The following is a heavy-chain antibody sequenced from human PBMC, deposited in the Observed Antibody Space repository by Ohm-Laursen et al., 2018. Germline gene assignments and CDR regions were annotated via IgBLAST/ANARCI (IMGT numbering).Heavy chain of an antibody. CDR2: ISWNSGSI. Sequence: SLRLSCTASGFTFDDYAMHWVRQAPGKGLEWVSGISWNSGSIGYADSVKGRFTISRDNAKNSLYLQMNSLGAEDTALYYCAKDMGPAALDPWGQGTLVTVSS. CDR3: AKDMGPAALDP. J-gene: IGHJ5*02. D-gene: IGHD2-2*01. CDR1: GFTFDDYA. V-gene: IGHV3-9*01.